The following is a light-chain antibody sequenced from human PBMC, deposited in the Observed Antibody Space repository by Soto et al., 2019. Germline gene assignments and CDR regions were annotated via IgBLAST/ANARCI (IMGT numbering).Light chain of an antibody. CDR2: GAS. Sequence: DIPVTQSPSSLSASVGDRVTITCQASQDISRYLDWYQQKPGQAPKLLIYGASNLIRGVSSRFSGSGSGTHFTFTITSLQPEDFATYYCQQYHALPYTFGQGTKLDIK. CDR3: QQYHALPYT. J-gene: IGKJ2*01. V-gene: IGKV1-33*01. CDR1: QDISRY.